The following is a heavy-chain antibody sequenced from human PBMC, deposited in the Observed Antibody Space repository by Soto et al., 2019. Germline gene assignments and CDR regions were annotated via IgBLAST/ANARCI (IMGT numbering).Heavy chain of an antibody. V-gene: IGHV1-18*01. D-gene: IGHD4-17*01. J-gene: IGHJ4*02. CDR2: IKAYSGNT. CDR3: AIADYGDDDY. CDR1: GYTFPTST. Sequence: QLQLVQSGAEAKKPGASVKVSCKASGYTFPTSTISWVRQAPGQGLEWMGWIKAYSGNTNYAQKLQGRVTMTTDTSTNRAYMELRSLTTDDTALYYCAIADYGDDDYWGQGTLVTVSS.